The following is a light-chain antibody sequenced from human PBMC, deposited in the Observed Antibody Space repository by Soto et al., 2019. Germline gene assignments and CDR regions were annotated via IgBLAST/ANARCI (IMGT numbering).Light chain of an antibody. CDR2: DAS. J-gene: IGKJ4*01. CDR1: QSVSSSY. Sequence: LTQSPGTLSLSPEERATLSCRASQSVSSSYLAWYQQKPGQAPRLLIYDASSRATGIPDRFSGSGSGTDFTLTISRLEPEDFAVFYCQQYGSSPLTFGGGTKVDIK. V-gene: IGKV3-20*01. CDR3: QQYGSSPLT.